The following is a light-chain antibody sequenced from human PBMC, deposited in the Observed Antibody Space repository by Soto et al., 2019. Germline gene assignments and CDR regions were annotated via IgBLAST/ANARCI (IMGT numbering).Light chain of an antibody. CDR3: HQYVTSPLT. V-gene: IGKV3-20*01. CDR1: QSLTSNF. Sequence: EIVLTQSPGTLSLSPGERASLSCRASQSLTSNFLAWYQQKPGQAPRLLIYGASGRATGVPDRFSGSGSGTDFTLTISSLEPEDFAVYYCHQYVTSPLTFGGGTNVEIK. CDR2: GAS. J-gene: IGKJ4*01.